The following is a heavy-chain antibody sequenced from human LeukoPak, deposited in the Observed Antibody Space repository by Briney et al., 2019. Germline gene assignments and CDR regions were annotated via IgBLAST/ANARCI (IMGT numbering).Heavy chain of an antibody. CDR3: ARDGRMTTDAFDI. CDR2: IYYSGNT. V-gene: IGHV4-59*01. J-gene: IGHJ3*02. Sequence: SETLSLTCTVSGGSISRYYWSWIRQPPGKGLDRIGYIYYSGNTNYNPSLKSRVTISVDTSKNQFSLKLSSVTAADTAVYYCARDGRMTTDAFDIWGQGTVVSVSS. D-gene: IGHD4-17*01. CDR1: GGSISRYY.